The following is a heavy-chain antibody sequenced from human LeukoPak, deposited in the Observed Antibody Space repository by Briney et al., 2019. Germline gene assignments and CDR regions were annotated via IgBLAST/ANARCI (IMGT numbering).Heavy chain of an antibody. J-gene: IGHJ4*02. Sequence: PGXSLRLSCAASGFTFSSYAMHWVRQAPGKGLEYVAAIIINWCSTYYANSLKAIFTISRDNSKNTLYLQMGSLRAEDMAVYYCARQATRIAAAGTSIDYWGQGTLVTVSS. D-gene: IGHD6-13*01. CDR1: GFTFSSYA. CDR2: IIINWCST. V-gene: IGHV3-64*01. CDR3: ARQATRIAAAGTSIDY.